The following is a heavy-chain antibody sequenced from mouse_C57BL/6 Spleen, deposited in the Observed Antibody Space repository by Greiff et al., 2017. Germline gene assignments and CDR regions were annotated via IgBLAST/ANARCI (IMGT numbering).Heavy chain of an antibody. CDR3: ARGSDDYPCAY. CDR2: INPNNGGT. D-gene: IGHD2-4*01. V-gene: IGHV1-18*01. Sequence: EVQLQQSGPELVKPGASVKIPCKASGYTFTDYNMDWVKQSHGKSLEWIGDINPNNGGTIYNQKFKGKATLTVDKSSSTAYMELRSLTSEDTAVYYCARGSDDYPCAYWGQGTLVTVSA. J-gene: IGHJ3*01. CDR1: GYTFTDYN.